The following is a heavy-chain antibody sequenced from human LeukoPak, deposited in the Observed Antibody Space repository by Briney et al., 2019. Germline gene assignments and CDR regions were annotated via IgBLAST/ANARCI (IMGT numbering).Heavy chain of an antibody. J-gene: IGHJ5*02. Sequence: ASVKVSCKASGYTFTGYYMHWVRQAPGQGLEWMGWINPNSGGTNYAQKFQGRVTMTTDTSISTAYMELSRLRSDDTAVYYCARQVVVMTAWFDPWGQGTLVTVSS. CDR1: GYTFTGYY. CDR3: ARQVVVMTAWFDP. V-gene: IGHV1-2*02. CDR2: INPNSGGT. D-gene: IGHD3-22*01.